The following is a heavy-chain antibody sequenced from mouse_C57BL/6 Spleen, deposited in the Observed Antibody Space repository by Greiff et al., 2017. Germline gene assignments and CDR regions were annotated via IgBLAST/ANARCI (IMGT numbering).Heavy chain of an antibody. J-gene: IGHJ1*03. CDR2: IDPNSGGT. D-gene: IGHD1-1*01. CDR3: ASYYGSSYVGYFDV. CDR1: GYTFTSYW. Sequence: QVQLQQSGAELVKPGASVKLSCKASGYTFTSYWMHWVKQRPGRGLEWIGRIDPNSGGTKYNEKFKSKATLTVDKPSSTAYMQLSSLTSEDSAVYYCASYYGSSYVGYFDVWGTGTTVTVSS. V-gene: IGHV1-72*01.